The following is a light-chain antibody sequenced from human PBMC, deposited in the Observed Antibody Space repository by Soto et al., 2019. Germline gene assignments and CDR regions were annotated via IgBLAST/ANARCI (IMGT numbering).Light chain of an antibody. CDR1: QSVSSSN. CDR2: GAS. J-gene: IGKJ1*01. V-gene: IGKV3-20*01. Sequence: EIVLTQSPGTLSLSPGKIGTLSCRASQSVSSSNLAWYQQKPGQAPRLLIYGASNRATGIPDMFSGSGSGTDFTLTISRLEPEDFAVYYCQQYGSSPTFGQGTKAEIK. CDR3: QQYGSSPT.